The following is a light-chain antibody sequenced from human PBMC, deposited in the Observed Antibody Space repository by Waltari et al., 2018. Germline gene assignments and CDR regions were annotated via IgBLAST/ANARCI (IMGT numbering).Light chain of an antibody. J-gene: IGLJ3*02. CDR2: DVS. Sequence: QSALTQAASVSGSPGQPITISCTGTSSDVGSYNYVSWYQQHPGKAPKLLIYDVSNRPSGVSNLFSGSKSGNTASLTISGLQAEDEADYYCSSYISSNTRVFGGGTKLTVL. V-gene: IGLV2-14*03. CDR3: SSYISSNTRV. CDR1: SSDVGSYNY.